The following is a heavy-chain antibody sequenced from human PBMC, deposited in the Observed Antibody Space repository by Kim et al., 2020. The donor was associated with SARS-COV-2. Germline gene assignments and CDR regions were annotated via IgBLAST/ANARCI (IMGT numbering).Heavy chain of an antibody. CDR2: ISYDGSNK. CDR3: AKDWLYRCSGGSCYPADY. Sequence: GGSLRLSCAASGFTFSSYGMHWVRQAPGKGLEWVAVISYDGSNKYYADSVKGRFTISRDNSKNTLYLQMNSLRAEDTAVYYCAKDWLYRCSGGSCYPADYWGQGTLVTVSS. V-gene: IGHV3-30*18. J-gene: IGHJ4*02. D-gene: IGHD2-15*01. CDR1: GFTFSSYG.